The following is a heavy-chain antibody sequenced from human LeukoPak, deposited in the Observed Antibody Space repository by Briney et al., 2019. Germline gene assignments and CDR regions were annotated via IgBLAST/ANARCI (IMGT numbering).Heavy chain of an antibody. CDR2: ISGSGGST. D-gene: IGHD3-10*01. J-gene: IGHJ4*02. V-gene: IGHV3-23*01. Sequence: GGSLRLSCAASGFTFSSYGMSWVRQAPGKGLEWVSAISGSGGSTYYADSVKGRFTISRDNSKNTLYLQMNSLRAEDTAVYYCAKVGSGSYYFDYWGQGTLVTVSS. CDR1: GFTFSSYG. CDR3: AKVGSGSYYFDY.